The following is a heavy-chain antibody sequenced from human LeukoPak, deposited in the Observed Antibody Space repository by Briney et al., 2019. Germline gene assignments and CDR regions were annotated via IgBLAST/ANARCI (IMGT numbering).Heavy chain of an antibody. CDR1: GGTFSSYA. Sequence: SVKVSCKASGGTFSSYAISWVRQAPGQGLEWMGRIIPILGIANYAQKFQGRVTITADKSTSTAYMELSGLRSEDTAVYYCARDLGDGGGSFLFDPWGQGTLVTVSS. CDR2: IIPILGIA. D-gene: IGHD2-15*01. CDR3: ARDLGDGGGSFLFDP. V-gene: IGHV1-69*04. J-gene: IGHJ5*02.